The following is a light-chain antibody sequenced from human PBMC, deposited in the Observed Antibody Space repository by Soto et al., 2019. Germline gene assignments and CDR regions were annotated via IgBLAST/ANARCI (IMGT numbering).Light chain of an antibody. Sequence: QSVLTQPPSVSGTPGQRVTISCSGSGSNIGGNYVYWYQQIPGTAPKLLIYRTNQRPSGVPDRVSASKSGTSASLAISGLRSEDEADYYCAAFDDRLGALFGGGTKLTVL. CDR1: GSNIGGNY. CDR3: AAFDDRLGAL. V-gene: IGLV1-47*01. J-gene: IGLJ3*02. CDR2: RTN.